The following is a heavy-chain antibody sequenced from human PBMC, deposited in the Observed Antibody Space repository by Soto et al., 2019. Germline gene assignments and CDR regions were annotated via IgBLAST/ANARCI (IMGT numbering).Heavy chain of an antibody. CDR1: GGSISNVNYY. Sequence: QMQLQESGPGLVKPSQTLSLTCNVSGGSISNVNYYWRWIRHVPGKGLEWVGYIYYSGGTHYNPSLKIRLPISLDSDQNQSSLNLNSRTALGTAVYSSARGGGQGVDSGGQGALVTVSS. D-gene: IGHD3-10*01. V-gene: IGHV4-30-4*08. J-gene: IGHJ4*02. CDR3: ARGGGQGVDS. CDR2: IYYSGGT.